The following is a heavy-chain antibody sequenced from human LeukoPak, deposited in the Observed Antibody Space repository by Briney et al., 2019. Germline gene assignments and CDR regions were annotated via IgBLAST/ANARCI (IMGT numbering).Heavy chain of an antibody. Sequence: GGSLRLSCAASGFTFSSYAMSWVRQAPGKGLKWVSPISGSGGSTYYADSVKGRFTISRDNSKNTLYLQMNSLRAEDTAVYYCAKGSITMIVAYFQHWGQGTLVTVSS. CDR3: AKGSITMIVAYFQH. V-gene: IGHV3-23*01. CDR1: GFTFSSYA. CDR2: ISGSGGST. J-gene: IGHJ1*01. D-gene: IGHD3-22*01.